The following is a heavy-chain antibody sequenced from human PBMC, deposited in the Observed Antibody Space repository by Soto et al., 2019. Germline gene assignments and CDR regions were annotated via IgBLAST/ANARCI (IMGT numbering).Heavy chain of an antibody. CDR3: ASTYCGGDCNAFDI. J-gene: IGHJ3*02. Sequence: SQTLSLTCTVSCGSVSSGSYYWSWIRQPPGKGLEWIGYIYYSGSTNYNPSLKSRVTISVDTSKNQFSLKLSSVTAADTAVYYCASTYCGGDCNAFDIWGQGTMVTVSS. CDR1: CGSVSSGSYY. D-gene: IGHD2-21*02. CDR2: IYYSGST. V-gene: IGHV4-61*01.